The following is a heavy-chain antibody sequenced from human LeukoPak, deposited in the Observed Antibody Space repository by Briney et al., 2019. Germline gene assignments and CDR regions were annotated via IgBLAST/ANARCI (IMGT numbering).Heavy chain of an antibody. CDR3: ARDGSYDY. J-gene: IGHJ4*02. Sequence: GGSLRLSCAASGFTFSSFSMNWARQAPGKGLEWVSYISSSSSTIYYADSVRGRFTISRDNAKNSLYLQLNSLRAEDTAVYYCARDGSYDYWGQGTLVTVSS. CDR2: ISSSSSTI. D-gene: IGHD2-2*03. V-gene: IGHV3-48*04. CDR1: GFTFSSFS.